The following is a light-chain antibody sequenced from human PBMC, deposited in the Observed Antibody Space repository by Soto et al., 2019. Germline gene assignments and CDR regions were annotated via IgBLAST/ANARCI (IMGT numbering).Light chain of an antibody. J-gene: IGKJ4*01. CDR2: SAS. CDR3: QQYSSSPLT. Sequence: EIVLTQSPGTLSLSQRARATFSSRPSQSVSSSYLAWYQQKPGQAPRLLIHSASSRATGIPDRFSGSGSGTDFTLTISRLEPEDFAVYYCQQYSSSPLTFGGGTKVDIK. CDR1: QSVSSSY. V-gene: IGKV3-20*01.